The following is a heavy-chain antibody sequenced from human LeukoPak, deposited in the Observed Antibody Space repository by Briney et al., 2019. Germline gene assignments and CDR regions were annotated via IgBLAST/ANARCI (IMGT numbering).Heavy chain of an antibody. D-gene: IGHD6-19*01. CDR1: GFTVSSNY. CDR2: IYSGGST. Sequence: GGSLRLSCAASGFTVSSNYMGWVRQAPGKGLEWVSGIYSGGSTYYADSVKGRFTISRDNSKNTLYLQMNSLRAEDTAVYYCARAVAGTGDYYYGMDVWGQGTTVTVSS. V-gene: IGHV3-66*01. J-gene: IGHJ6*02. CDR3: ARAVAGTGDYYYGMDV.